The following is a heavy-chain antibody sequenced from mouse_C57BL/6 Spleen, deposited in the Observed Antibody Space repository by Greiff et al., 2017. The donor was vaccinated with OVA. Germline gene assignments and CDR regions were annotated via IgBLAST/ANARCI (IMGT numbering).Heavy chain of an antibody. CDR1: GFTFSSYA. D-gene: IGHD1-1*01. J-gene: IGHJ4*01. V-gene: IGHV5-9-1*02. CDR3: TRITTVVAPSAMDY. Sequence: EVKLVESGEGLVKPGGSLKLSCAASGFTFSSYAMSWVRQTPEKRLEWVAYISSGGDYIYYADTVKGRFTISRDNARNTLYLQMSSLKSEDTAMYYCTRITTVVAPSAMDYWGQGTSVTVSS. CDR2: ISSGGDYI.